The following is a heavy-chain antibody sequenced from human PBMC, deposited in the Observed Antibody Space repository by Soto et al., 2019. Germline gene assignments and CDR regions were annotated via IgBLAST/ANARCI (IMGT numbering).Heavy chain of an antibody. CDR2: ISYDGSNK. V-gene: IGHV3-30-3*01. D-gene: IGHD2-21*02. CDR1: GGSVSSGSYA. CDR3: ARFRDIVVVTASPFQH. Sequence: LSLTCTVSGGSVSSGSYAMHWVRQAPGKGLEWVAVISYDGSNKYYADSVKGRFTISRDNSKNTLYLQMNSLRAEDTAVYYCARFRDIVVVTASPFQHWGQGTLVTVSS. J-gene: IGHJ1*01.